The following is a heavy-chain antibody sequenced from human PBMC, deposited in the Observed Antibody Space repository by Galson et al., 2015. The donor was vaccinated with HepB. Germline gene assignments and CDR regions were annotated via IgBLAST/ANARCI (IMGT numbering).Heavy chain of an antibody. CDR1: GFSLSTTGMC. D-gene: IGHD6-13*01. V-gene: IGHV2-70*11. Sequence: PALVKPTQTLTLTCTFSGFSLSTTGMCVSWIRQPPGKALEWLARIDWDDDKWYSTSQKTRLTISKDTSKNQVVLTMTNMDPVDTATYYCARMSRIAGSKYYFDYWGQGTLVTVSS. CDR3: ARMSRIAGSKYYFDY. J-gene: IGHJ4*02. CDR2: IDWDDDK.